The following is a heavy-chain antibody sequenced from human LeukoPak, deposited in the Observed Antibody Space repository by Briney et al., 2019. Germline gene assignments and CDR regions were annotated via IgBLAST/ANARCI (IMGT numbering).Heavy chain of an antibody. D-gene: IGHD3-10*01. CDR2: MGPDGNEA. V-gene: IGHV3-7*02. CDR3: AKAREVWFGELGRY. Sequence: GGSLRLSCAASGFISSSYWMSWVRQAPGKGLEWVANMGPDGNEAYYVDSVKGRFTISRDNSKNTLYLQMNSLRAEDTAVYYCAKAREVWFGELGRYWGQGTLVTVSS. J-gene: IGHJ4*02. CDR1: GFISSSYW.